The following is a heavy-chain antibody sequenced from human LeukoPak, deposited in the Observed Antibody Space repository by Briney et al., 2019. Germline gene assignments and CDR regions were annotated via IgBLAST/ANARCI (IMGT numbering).Heavy chain of an antibody. D-gene: IGHD6-19*01. CDR1: GGSISSSSYY. V-gene: IGHV4-39*07. J-gene: IGHJ4*02. CDR2: IYYSGST. Sequence: PSETLSLTCTVSGGSISSSSYYWGWIRQPPGKGLEWIGSIYYSGSTYYNPSLKSRVTISVDTSKNQFSLKLSSVTAADTAVYYCARAKVRGQWPPDYFDYWGQGTLVTVSS. CDR3: ARAKVRGQWPPDYFDY.